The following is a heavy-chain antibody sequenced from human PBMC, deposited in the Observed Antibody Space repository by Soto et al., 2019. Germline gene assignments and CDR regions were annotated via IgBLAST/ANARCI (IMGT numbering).Heavy chain of an antibody. D-gene: IGHD2-15*01. Sequence: GGSLRLSCAASGFTFSSYAMHWVRQAPGKGLEYVSAISSNGGSTYYANSVKGRFTISRDNSKNTLYLQMGSLRAEDMAVYYCARMLHYYYMDVWGKGTTVTVSS. J-gene: IGHJ6*03. V-gene: IGHV3-64*01. CDR3: ARMLHYYYMDV. CDR2: ISSNGGST. CDR1: GFTFSSYA.